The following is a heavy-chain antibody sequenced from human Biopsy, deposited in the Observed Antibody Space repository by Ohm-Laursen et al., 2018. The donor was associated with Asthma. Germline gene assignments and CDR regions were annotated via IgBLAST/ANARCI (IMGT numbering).Heavy chain of an antibody. V-gene: IGHV3-7*01. J-gene: IGHJ3*01. CDR2: IKHDGSEK. D-gene: IGHD3-3*02. CDR1: GFTFGDYW. Sequence: LSLTCAASGFTFGDYWMSWVRQVPGKGLEWVANIKHDGSEKNHVDSLKGRFTISRDNAKNSLYLQMNSLRAEDTAVYYCARTFHFWSPYHAEHYQLWGQGTMVTVSS. CDR3: ARTFHFWSPYHAEHYQL.